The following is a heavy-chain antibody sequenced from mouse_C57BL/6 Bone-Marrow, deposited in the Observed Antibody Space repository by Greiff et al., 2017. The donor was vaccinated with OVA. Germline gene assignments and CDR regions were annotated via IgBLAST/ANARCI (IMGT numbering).Heavy chain of an antibody. CDR1: GFLLNSYG. CDR2: IWGDGST. J-gene: IGHJ2*01. D-gene: IGHD2-4*01. V-gene: IGHV2-3*01. CDR3: AKERCYDYDFDY. Sequence: VMLVESGPGLVAPSKSLSITCTVSGFLLNSYGVSWVRQPPGKGLEWLGVIWGDGSTNYHSALISRLSISQDNSKSQVFLKLNSLQTDDTATYYCAKERCYDYDFDYWGQGTTPTLSS.